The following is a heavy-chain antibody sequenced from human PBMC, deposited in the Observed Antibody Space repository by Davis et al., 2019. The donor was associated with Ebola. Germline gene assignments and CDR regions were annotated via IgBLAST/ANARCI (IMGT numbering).Heavy chain of an antibody. CDR3: AKDRGIAAAGTPSNY. CDR2: INNSGHTT. V-gene: IGHV3-23*01. Sequence: GESLKISCAASGFTFSAYAMNWVRQAPGKGLEWVSSINNSGHTTYYADSVKGRFTVSRDNSKNTQYLQMNSLRADDTAIYYCAKDRGIAAAGTPSNYWGQGTLVTVSS. D-gene: IGHD6-13*01. CDR1: GFTFSAYA. J-gene: IGHJ4*02.